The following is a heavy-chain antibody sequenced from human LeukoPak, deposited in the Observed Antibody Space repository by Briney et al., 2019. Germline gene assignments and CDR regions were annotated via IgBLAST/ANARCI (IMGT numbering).Heavy chain of an antibody. J-gene: IGHJ5*02. D-gene: IGHD1-20*01. CDR1: GFIFSSYA. CDR2: VSGSGGST. V-gene: IGHV3-23*01. CDR3: AKDRDRYNWNDSGGWFDP. Sequence: GGSLRLSCAASGFIFSSYAMSWVRQAPGKGLEWVSSVSGSGGSTYHADSVKGRFTISRDNSKNTLYLQMNSLTAEDTAVYYCAKDRDRYNWNDSGGWFDPWGQGTLVSVSS.